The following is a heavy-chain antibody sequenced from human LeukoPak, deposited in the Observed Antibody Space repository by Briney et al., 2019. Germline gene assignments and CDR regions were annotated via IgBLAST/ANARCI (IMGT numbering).Heavy chain of an antibody. CDR2: ITLSGANT. V-gene: IGHV3-23*01. Sequence: GGSLRLSCAASGFTFSSYDLSWVRQAPGKGLEWVSSITLSGANTFYADSVMGRFTISRDNSKNTLYLQMNSLSAEDTAVYYCAKRGNPAVGHHYLDVWGEGTPVSVSS. CDR1: GFTFSSYD. J-gene: IGHJ6*03. D-gene: IGHD2-2*01. CDR3: AKRGNPAVGHHYLDV.